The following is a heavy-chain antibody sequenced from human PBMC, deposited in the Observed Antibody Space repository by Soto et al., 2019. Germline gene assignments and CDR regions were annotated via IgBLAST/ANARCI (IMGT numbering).Heavy chain of an antibody. D-gene: IGHD4-4*01. CDR3: TRDYSNYGLDY. J-gene: IGHJ4*02. Sequence: GGSLRLSCAASGFTFSGFWMHWVRQVAGKGLVWVSRIEGDGSRTDYADSVKGRFTISRDNAKNTLYLQMSSLRDEDTAVYFCTRDYSNYGLDYWGQGTLVTVSS. V-gene: IGHV3-74*01. CDR1: GFTFSGFW. CDR2: IEGDGSRT.